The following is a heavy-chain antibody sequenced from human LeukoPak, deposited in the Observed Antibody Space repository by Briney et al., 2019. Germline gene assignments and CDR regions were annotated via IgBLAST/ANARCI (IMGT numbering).Heavy chain of an antibody. J-gene: IGHJ5*02. CDR2: INPNSGGT. Sequence: ASEKVSCKASGYTFTGYYMHWVRQAPGQGLEWMGRINPNSGGTNYAQKFQGRVTMTRDTSISAAYMELSRLRSDDTAVYYCARPPKGLLWFGELITPDTDNWFDPWGQGTLVTVSS. D-gene: IGHD3-10*01. V-gene: IGHV1-2*06. CDR1: GYTFTGYY. CDR3: ARPPKGLLWFGELITPDTDNWFDP.